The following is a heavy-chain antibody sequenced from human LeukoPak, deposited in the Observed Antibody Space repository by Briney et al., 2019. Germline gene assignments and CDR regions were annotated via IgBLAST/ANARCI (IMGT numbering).Heavy chain of an antibody. CDR1: GYTFTSYY. D-gene: IGHD3-10*01. Sequence: ASVKVSCKASGYTFTSYYMHWVRQAPGQGLEWMGIINPSGGSTSYAQKFQGRVTMTRDTSTSTVYMELSSLRSEDTAVYYCARLRITMVRKLNYYYYGMDVWGQGTTVTVSS. J-gene: IGHJ6*02. CDR3: ARLRITMVRKLNYYYYGMDV. CDR2: INPSGGST. V-gene: IGHV1-46*01.